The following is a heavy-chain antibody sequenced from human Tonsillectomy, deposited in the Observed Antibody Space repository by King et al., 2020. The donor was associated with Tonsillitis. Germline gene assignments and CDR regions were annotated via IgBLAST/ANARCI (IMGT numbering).Heavy chain of an antibody. V-gene: IGHV3-11*05. Sequence: QVQLVESGGGLVKPGGSLRLSCAASGFTFSDYYMSWIRQAPGTGLEWVSYISSSSTYTTYADSVKGRFTISRDNANNSLFLQMNSLRAEDTAVYYCARDTSSGSYITFDIWGQGTVVTVSS. CDR2: ISSSSTYT. CDR1: GFTFSDYY. J-gene: IGHJ3*02. D-gene: IGHD1-26*01. CDR3: ARDTSSGSYITFDI.